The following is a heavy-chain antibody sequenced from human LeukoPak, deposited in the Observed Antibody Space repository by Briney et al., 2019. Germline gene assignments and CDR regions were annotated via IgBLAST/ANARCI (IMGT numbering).Heavy chain of an antibody. V-gene: IGHV1-18*01. J-gene: IGHJ4*02. D-gene: IGHD3-10*01. CDR2: INPYNGNR. CDR3: ARFQASEFRGFDH. CDR1: GYRFITFG. Sequence: ASVKVSRKTSGYRFITFGINWVRQAPGQGLEWMGWINPYNGNRYYAKKFQDRFNMTTDTSTSTVYLELQTLTSDDTAIYYCARFQASEFRGFDHWGQGTLITVSS.